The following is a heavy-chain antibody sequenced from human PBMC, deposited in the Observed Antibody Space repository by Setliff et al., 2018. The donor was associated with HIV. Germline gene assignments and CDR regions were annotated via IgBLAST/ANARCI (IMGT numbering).Heavy chain of an antibody. CDR3: ARRGWNGYKAFDY. D-gene: IGHD5-12*01. J-gene: IGHJ4*02. Sequence: SETLSLTCGVYGESLSGYSWNWIRQPPGRGLEWIGEINPGGSTNYNPSLKSRVTISVDTSKNHFSLNLSSVTAADTAVFYCARRGWNGYKAFDYWGQGTLVPVSS. CDR2: INPGGST. CDR1: GESLSGYS. V-gene: IGHV4-34*01.